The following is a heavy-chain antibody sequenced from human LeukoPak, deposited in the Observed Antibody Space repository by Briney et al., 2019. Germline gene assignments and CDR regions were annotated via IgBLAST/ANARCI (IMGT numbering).Heavy chain of an antibody. CDR2: ISSSSTTI. J-gene: IGHJ4*02. CDR3: ATRYCSGGSCYSDY. CDR1: GFTFSSNS. V-gene: IGHV3-48*04. Sequence: GGSLRLSCAASGFTFSSNSMNWVRQAPGKGLEWVSYISSSSTTIYYADSVKGRFTISRDNAKNSLYLQMNSLRAEDTAVYYCATRYCSGGSCYSDYWGQGTLVTVSS. D-gene: IGHD2-15*01.